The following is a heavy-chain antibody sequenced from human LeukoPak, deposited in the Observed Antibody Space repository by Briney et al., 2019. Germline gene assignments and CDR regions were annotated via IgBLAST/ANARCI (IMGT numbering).Heavy chain of an antibody. J-gene: IGHJ3*02. CDR2: ISAYNGNT. Sequence: ASVKVSCKASGYTFTSYGISWVRQAPGQGLEWMGWISAYNGNTNYAQKLQGRVTMTTDISTSTAYMELRSLRSDDTAVYYCARDPNYDYVWGSYRLEAFDIWGQGIMVTVSS. V-gene: IGHV1-18*01. D-gene: IGHD3-16*02. CDR1: GYTFTSYG. CDR3: ARDPNYDYVWGSYRLEAFDI.